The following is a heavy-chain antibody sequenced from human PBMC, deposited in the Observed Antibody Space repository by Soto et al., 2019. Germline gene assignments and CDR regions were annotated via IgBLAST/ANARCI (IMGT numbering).Heavy chain of an antibody. Sequence: SGTLSLTCTVSGVSITSYTWSWIRQSPGKGLEWIAYMCSSGSSSYNPSINSRDTISVDTSKNQYTLKVNSATVSYTAKYYSAREWSAFYDWGKGILVNVS. CDR1: GVSITSYT. J-gene: IGHJ4*02. D-gene: IGHD2-15*01. CDR2: MCSSGSS. V-gene: IGHV4-59*01. CDR3: AREWSAFYD.